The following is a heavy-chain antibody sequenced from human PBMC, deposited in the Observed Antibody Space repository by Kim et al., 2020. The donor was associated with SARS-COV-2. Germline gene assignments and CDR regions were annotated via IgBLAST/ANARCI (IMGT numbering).Heavy chain of an antibody. V-gene: IGHV3-66*01. CDR2: IYSGGST. CDR1: GFTVSSNY. D-gene: IGHD3-22*01. Sequence: GGSLRLSCAASGFTVSSNYMSWVRQAPGKGLEWVSVIYSGGSTYYADSVKGRFTISRDNSKNTLYLQMNSLRAEDTAVYYCARGGRGYYDSSGYYRPLHAFDIWGQGTMVTVSS. CDR3: ARGGRGYYDSSGYYRPLHAFDI. J-gene: IGHJ3*02.